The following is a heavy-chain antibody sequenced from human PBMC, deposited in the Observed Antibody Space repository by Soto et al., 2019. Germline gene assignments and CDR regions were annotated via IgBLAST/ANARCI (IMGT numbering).Heavy chain of an antibody. CDR2: IIPIFGTA. Sequence: SVKVSCKASGGTFSSYAISWVRQAPGQGLEWMGGIIPIFGTANYAQKFQGRVTITADKSTSTAYMELSSLRSEDTAVYYCARVRGRVPAAITGTTGGPFDYWGQGTLVTV. CDR1: GGTFSSYA. V-gene: IGHV1-69*06. J-gene: IGHJ4*02. CDR3: ARVRGRVPAAITGTTGGPFDY. D-gene: IGHD2-2*02.